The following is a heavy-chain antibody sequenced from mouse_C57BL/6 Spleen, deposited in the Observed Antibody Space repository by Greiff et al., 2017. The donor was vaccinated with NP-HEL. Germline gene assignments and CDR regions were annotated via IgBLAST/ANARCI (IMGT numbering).Heavy chain of an antibody. J-gene: IGHJ1*03. CDR1: GYTFTSYW. CDR2: IDPSDSET. CDR3: ARSRPYYYGSSYGYWYFDV. D-gene: IGHD1-1*01. V-gene: IGHV1-52*01. Sequence: VQLQQPGAELVRPGSSVKLSCKASGYTFTSYWMHWVKQRPIQGLEWIGNIDPSDSETHYNQKFKDKATLTVDKSSSTAYMQLSSLTSEDSAVYYCARSRPYYYGSSYGYWYFDVWGTGTTVTVSS.